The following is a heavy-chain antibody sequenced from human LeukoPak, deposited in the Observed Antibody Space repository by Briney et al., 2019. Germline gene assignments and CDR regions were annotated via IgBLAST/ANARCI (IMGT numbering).Heavy chain of an antibody. J-gene: IGHJ6*02. D-gene: IGHD2-21*02. Sequence: PSETLSLTCTVSGVSISRYYWSWIRQPPGKGLEWIGEINHSGSTNYNPSLKSRVTISVDTSKNQFSLNLSSVTAADTAVYYCARADDFRMDVWGQGTTVTVSS. V-gene: IGHV4-34*01. CDR1: GVSISRYY. CDR3: ARADDFRMDV. CDR2: INHSGST.